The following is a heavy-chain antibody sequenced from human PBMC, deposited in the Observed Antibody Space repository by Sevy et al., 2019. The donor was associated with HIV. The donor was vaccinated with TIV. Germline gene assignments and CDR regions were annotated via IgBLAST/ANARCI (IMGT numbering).Heavy chain of an antibody. CDR1: GYTFTSYG. J-gene: IGHJ4*02. CDR3: ARGQSRYYYDSSGYTFDY. CDR2: ISAYNGNT. D-gene: IGHD3-22*01. V-gene: IGHV1-18*01. Sequence: ASVKVSCKASGYTFTSYGISWVRQAPGQGLEWMGWISAYNGNTNYAQKLQGRVTMTTDTSTSTAYMELRSQGSDDTVVYSCARGQSRYYYDSSGYTFDYWGQGTLVTVSS.